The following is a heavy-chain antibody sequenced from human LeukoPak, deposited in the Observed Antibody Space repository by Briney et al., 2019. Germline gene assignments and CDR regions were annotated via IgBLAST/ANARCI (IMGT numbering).Heavy chain of an antibody. J-gene: IGHJ4*02. V-gene: IGHV3-23*01. Sequence: GGSLRLSCAAPGFTFSTYAMSWVRQAPGKGLEWVSAISANGGSTFYADSVKGRFTVSRDSSKDTLYLQMNSLRAEDTAVYFCARKALGYRLAYGDYWGQGTLVTVSS. CDR3: ARKALGYRLAYGDY. D-gene: IGHD5-12*01. CDR2: ISANGGST. CDR1: GFTFSTYA.